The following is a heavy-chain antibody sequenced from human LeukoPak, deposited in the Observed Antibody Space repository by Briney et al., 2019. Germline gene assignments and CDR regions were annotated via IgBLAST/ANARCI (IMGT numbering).Heavy chain of an antibody. D-gene: IGHD4-23*01. CDR3: ARDDYGGNDYFDY. Sequence: GGSLRLSCAASGFTFISYSINWVRQAPGKGLEWVSSISGSSDYIHYAASVKGRFTISRDNAKNSLYLQMNSLRAEDTAVYYCARDDYGGNDYFDYWGQGTLVTVSS. CDR2: ISGSSDYI. CDR1: GFTFISYS. J-gene: IGHJ4*02. V-gene: IGHV3-21*01.